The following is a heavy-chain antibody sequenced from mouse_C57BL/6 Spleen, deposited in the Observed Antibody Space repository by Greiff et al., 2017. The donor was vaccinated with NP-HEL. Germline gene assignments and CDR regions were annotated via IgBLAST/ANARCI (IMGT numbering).Heavy chain of an antibody. Sequence: VQLQQSGAELVRPGTSVKVSCKASGYAFTNYLIEWVKQRPGQGLEWIGVINPGSGGTNYNEKFKGKATLTADKSSSTAYMQLSSLTSEDSAVYFCARPDDYDAMDYWGQGTSVTVSS. J-gene: IGHJ4*01. CDR2: INPGSGGT. CDR1: GYAFTNYL. CDR3: ARPDDYDAMDY. V-gene: IGHV1-54*01.